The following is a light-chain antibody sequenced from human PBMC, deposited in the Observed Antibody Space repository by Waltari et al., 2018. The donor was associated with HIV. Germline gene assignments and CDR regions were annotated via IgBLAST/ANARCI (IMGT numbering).Light chain of an antibody. CDR1: SGHSHYA. J-gene: IGLJ3*02. V-gene: IGLV4-69*01. CDR3: QTWGTGVRV. Sequence: QLVVTQSPSASASLGASVKLTCTLSSGHSHYAIAWLQQQPQKAPRYLMKVNSDGSHNRGDGIPDRFSGSSSGAERDLTISSLQSEDESDYFCQTWGTGVRVFGGGTKLTVL. CDR2: VNSDGSH.